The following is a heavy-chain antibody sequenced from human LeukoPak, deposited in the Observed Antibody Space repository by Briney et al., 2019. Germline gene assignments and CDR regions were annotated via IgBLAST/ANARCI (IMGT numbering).Heavy chain of an antibody. J-gene: IGHJ4*02. CDR2: IYSGGSGGST. D-gene: IGHD1-7*01. CDR1: GFTVSSNY. CDR3: AKEGGTGTRFDY. Sequence: GSLRLSCAASGFTVSSNYMSWVRQAPGKGVEWVSVIYSGGSGGSTYYADSVKGRFTISRDNSKNTLYLQMNSLRAEDTAVYYGAKEGGTGTRFDYWGQGTLVTVSS. V-gene: IGHV3-53*01.